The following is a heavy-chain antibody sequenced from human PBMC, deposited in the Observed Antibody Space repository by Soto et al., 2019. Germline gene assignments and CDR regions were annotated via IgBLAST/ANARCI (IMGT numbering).Heavy chain of an antibody. Sequence: ASVKFSCKASGYIFTYRYLYWVRQAPGQALEWMGWIIPYNGNTNYAQKFQGRVTMTRDMSATTVYMELNNLSPDDTAVYYCGRGRSGQLVVFYWGQGTPVTVSS. CDR1: GYIFTYRY. V-gene: IGHV1-45*02. J-gene: IGHJ4*02. CDR3: GRGRSGQLVVFY. CDR2: IIPYNGNT. D-gene: IGHD1-26*01.